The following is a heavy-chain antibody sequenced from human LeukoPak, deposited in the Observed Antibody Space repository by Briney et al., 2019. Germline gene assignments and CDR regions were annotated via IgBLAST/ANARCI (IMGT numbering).Heavy chain of an antibody. V-gene: IGHV3-7*01. J-gene: IGHJ4*02. CDR3: AREYPTAVTRPFDS. D-gene: IGHD4-17*01. CDR2: INQGGSEK. CDR1: GFTFSSYW. Sequence: GGSLRLSCAASGFTFSSYWMSWVRQAPGKGLEWVANINQGGSEKWYVASVKGRLTISRDDATNSLYLQMNSLRAEDTAVYYCAREYPTAVTRPFDSWGQGTLVTVSS.